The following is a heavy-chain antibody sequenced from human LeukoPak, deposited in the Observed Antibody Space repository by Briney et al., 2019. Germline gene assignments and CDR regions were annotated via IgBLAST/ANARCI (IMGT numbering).Heavy chain of an antibody. V-gene: IGHV4-34*01. CDR1: GGSLSGYY. CDR2: INHSGNT. D-gene: IGHD2-15*01. Sequence: SETLSLTCAVYGGSLSGYYWSWIRQPPGKGLEWIGEINHSGNTNYNPSLKSRVTISVDTSKNQFSLKLSSVTAADTAVYYCARRRGGYCSGGSCYIDYWGQGTLVTVSS. J-gene: IGHJ4*02. CDR3: ARRRGGYCSGGSCYIDY.